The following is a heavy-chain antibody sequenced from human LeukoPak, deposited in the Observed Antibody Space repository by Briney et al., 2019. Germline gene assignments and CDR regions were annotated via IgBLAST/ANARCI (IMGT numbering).Heavy chain of an antibody. CDR2: VFYSGST. J-gene: IGHJ4*02. Sequence: PSETLSLTCAVSGGSISSSTWWTWVRQPPGKGLEWIGEVFYSGSTNSNPSLKSRLTMSVDESKHEFSLKLSSVTAADTAVYYCAGQWASYFDYWGQGTLVTVSS. CDR3: AGQWASYFDY. CDR1: GGSISSSTW. V-gene: IGHV4-4*02. D-gene: IGHD1-26*01.